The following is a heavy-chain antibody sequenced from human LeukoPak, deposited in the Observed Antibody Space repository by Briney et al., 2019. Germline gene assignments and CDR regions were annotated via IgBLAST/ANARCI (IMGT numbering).Heavy chain of an antibody. D-gene: IGHD2/OR15-2a*01. CDR1: GFTFSNAW. CDR2: IKSKTDGGIT. CDR3: TTRPLSLSTPGNY. Sequence: GGSLRLSCAASGFTFSNAWMSWVRQAPGKGLEWVGRIKSKTDGGITDYAAPVKCRFTISRDDSKNTLFVQLKSLKTEDTAVYYCTTRPLSLSTPGNYWGQGALVTVSS. V-gene: IGHV3-15*01. J-gene: IGHJ4*02.